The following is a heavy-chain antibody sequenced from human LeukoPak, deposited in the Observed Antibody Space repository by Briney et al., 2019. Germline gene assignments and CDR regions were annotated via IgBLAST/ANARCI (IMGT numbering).Heavy chain of an antibody. V-gene: IGHV6-1*01. CDR3: ARAELVSYSSSWWYYFDY. CDR2: TYYRSKWYN. J-gene: IGHJ4*02. CDR1: GDSVSSNSAA. Sequence: SQTLSLTCAISGDSVSSNSAAWNWIRQSPSRGLEWLGRTYYRSKWYNDYAVSVKSRITINPDTSKTQFSLQLNSVTPEDTAVYYCARAELVSYSSSWWYYFDYWGQGTLVTVSS. D-gene: IGHD6-13*01.